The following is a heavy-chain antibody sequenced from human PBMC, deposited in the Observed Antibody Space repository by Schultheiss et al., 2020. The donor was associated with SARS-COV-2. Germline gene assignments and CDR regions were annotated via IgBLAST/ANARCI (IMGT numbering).Heavy chain of an antibody. J-gene: IGHJ4*02. Sequence: GGSLRLSCAASGFTFDDYAMHWVRQAPGKGLEWVSGINWNGGRIGYADSVKGRFTIARDNAKNTLYLQMNNLRAEDTAVYYCAKANSGSYPSRNDCWGQGTLVTVSS. CDR1: GFTFDDYA. CDR3: AKANSGSYPSRNDC. D-gene: IGHD1-26*01. V-gene: IGHV3-9*01. CDR2: INWNGGRI.